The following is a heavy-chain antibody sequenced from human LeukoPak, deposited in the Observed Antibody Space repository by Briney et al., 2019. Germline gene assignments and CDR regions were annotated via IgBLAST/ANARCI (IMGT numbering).Heavy chain of an antibody. CDR3: ARLGYSVSWTDC. CDR2: IYYSGST. D-gene: IGHD6-13*01. CDR1: GGSISSTSHY. J-gene: IGHJ4*02. V-gene: IGHV4-39*01. Sequence: SETLSLTCTVSGGSISSTSHYWGWIRQPPGKGLGWIGSIYYSGSTYYNPSLKSRVTISVDTSKNQFSLRLSSVTAADMAVYFCARLGYSVSWTDCWGQGTLVTVSS.